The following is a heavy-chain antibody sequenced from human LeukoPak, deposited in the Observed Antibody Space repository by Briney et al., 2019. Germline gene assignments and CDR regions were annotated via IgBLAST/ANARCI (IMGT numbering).Heavy chain of an antibody. Sequence: ALRLSCAASGFTFNAFGMHWVRQAPGKGLEWVALIWYDGTYKYYADSVNGRFTVSRDNSKNTLYLQMNSLRAEDTAVYYCAKDSTPVYSSGWSFDYWGQGTLVTVSS. D-gene: IGHD6-19*01. CDR1: GFTFNAFG. V-gene: IGHV3-33*06. J-gene: IGHJ4*02. CDR2: IWYDGTYK. CDR3: AKDSTPVYSSGWSFDY.